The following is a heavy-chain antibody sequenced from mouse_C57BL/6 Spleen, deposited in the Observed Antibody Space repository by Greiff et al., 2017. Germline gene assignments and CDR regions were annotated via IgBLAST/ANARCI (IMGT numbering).Heavy chain of an antibody. J-gene: IGHJ3*01. D-gene: IGHD1-1*01. CDR1: GYTFTSYG. V-gene: IGHV1-58*01. CDR2: IYIGNGYT. Sequence: DVQLQASGAELVRPGSSVKMSCKTSGYTFTSYGINWVKQRPGQGLEWIGYIYIGNGYTEYNEKFKGKATLTSDTSSSTAYMQLSSLTSEDSAIYFCARSGPVATDFAWFAYWGQGTLVTVSA. CDR3: ARSGPVATDFAWFAY.